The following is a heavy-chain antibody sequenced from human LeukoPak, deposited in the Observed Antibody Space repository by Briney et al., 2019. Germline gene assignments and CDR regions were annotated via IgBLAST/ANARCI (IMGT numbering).Heavy chain of an antibody. D-gene: IGHD6-13*01. V-gene: IGHV3-30-3*01. Sequence: GTSLRLSCAASGFTFSTYAMHWVRQAPGKGLEWVAVISYDGNNKYYADSVQGRFTISKDNSRNTLYLQMNSLRAEDTAVYYCARRSDYSTGWYDLDYWGQGNLVTVSS. CDR3: ARRSDYSTGWYDLDY. CDR2: ISYDGNNK. J-gene: IGHJ4*02. CDR1: GFTFSTYA.